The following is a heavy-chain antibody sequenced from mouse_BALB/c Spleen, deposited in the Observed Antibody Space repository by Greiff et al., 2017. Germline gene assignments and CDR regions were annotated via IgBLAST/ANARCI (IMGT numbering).Heavy chain of an antibody. D-gene: IGHD2-1*01. J-gene: IGHJ4*01. CDR3: ARDGMGMDY. V-gene: IGHV1-9*01. CDR2: ILPGSGST. Sequence: VQVVESGAELMKPGASVKISCKATGYTFSSYWIEWVKQRPGQGLEWIGGILPGSGSTNYNEKFKGKATFTADTSSNTAYMQLSSLTSEDTAVYYCARDGMGMDYWGQGTAVTVSS. CDR1: GYTFSSYW.